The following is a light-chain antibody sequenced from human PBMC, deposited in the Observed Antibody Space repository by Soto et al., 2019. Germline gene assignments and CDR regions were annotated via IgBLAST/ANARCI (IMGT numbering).Light chain of an antibody. Sequence: QSFLTQPTSVSGSPGQSITISCTGVSSDIGGYNHVSWYQQHPGNVPRLIIYDVDNRPLGISNRFSGSQSGNTASLSISGLQAEDEADYYCCAYTARTTLSWVFGGGTKVTVL. CDR2: DVD. J-gene: IGLJ3*02. CDR1: SSDIGGYNH. V-gene: IGLV2-14*03. CDR3: CAYTARTTLSWV.